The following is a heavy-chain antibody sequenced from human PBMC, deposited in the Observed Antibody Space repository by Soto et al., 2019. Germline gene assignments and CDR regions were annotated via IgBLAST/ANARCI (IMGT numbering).Heavy chain of an antibody. J-gene: IGHJ4*02. V-gene: IGHV5-10-1*01. CDR3: ARGGEVPARFDY. CDR1: GYSFTSYW. Sequence: GESLKISCKGSGYSFTSYWISWVRQMPGKGLEWMGRIDPSDSYTNYSPSFQGHVTISADKSISTAYLQWSSLKASDTAMYYCARGGEVPARFDYWGQGTLVTVSS. D-gene: IGHD2-2*01. CDR2: IDPSDSYT.